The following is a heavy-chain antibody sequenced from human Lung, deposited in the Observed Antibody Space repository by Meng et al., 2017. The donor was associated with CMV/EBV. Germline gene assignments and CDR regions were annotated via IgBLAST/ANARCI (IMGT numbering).Heavy chain of an antibody. J-gene: IGHJ5*02. CDR2: ISASGNT. D-gene: IGHD6-13*01. Sequence: PESLKPSGNLLPPRTVFGDSSTSSYWSWIRQPAGKGLEGIGRISASGNTRYNPSLKSRVTMSVDTSKNQFSLKLSSVTAADTAVYYCARDFGSSWYPNWFDPWGQGTLVTVSS. CDR1: GDSSTSSY. CDR3: ARDFGSSWYPNWFDP. V-gene: IGHV4-4*07.